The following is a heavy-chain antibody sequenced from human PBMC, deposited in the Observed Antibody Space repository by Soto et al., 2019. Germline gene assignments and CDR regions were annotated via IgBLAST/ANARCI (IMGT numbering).Heavy chain of an antibody. CDR3: SRGACRLLLIRDLDM. J-gene: IGHJ3*02. Sequence: SETLSLTCTVSGGSLSSYYWSWIRQPPGKGLEWIGYIYYSGSTNYNPSLKSRVTISVDTSKNQFSLKLSLVAVADPVVYYCSRGACRLLLIRDLDMLGQGTM. V-gene: IGHV4-59*01. CDR1: GGSLSSYY. CDR2: IYYSGST. D-gene: IGHD2-15*01.